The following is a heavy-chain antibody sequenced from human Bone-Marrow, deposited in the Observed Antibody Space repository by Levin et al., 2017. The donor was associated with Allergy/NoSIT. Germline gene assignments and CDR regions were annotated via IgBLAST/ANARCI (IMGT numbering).Heavy chain of an antibody. CDR3: AKGSEGYAGWGLYFDY. CDR2: ISTSDTT. V-gene: IGHV3-23*01. D-gene: IGHD6-19*01. J-gene: IGHJ4*02. CDR1: GFAFNNFA. Sequence: QPGGSLRLSCAASGFAFNNFAMNWVRLAPGKGLEWVSVISTSDTTYYADSVKGRFSISRDISKNTVYLQMTSLRPEDTAVYYCAKGSEGYAGWGLYFDYWGQGALVTVSS.